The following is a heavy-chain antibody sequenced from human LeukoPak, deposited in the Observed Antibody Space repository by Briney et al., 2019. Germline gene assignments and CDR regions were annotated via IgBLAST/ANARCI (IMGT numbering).Heavy chain of an antibody. CDR3: ARARGSYALDY. D-gene: IGHD3-16*01. Sequence: PGGSLRLSCAASGFTFSSYWMSWVRQAPGKGREWVANIKQDGSEKYYVDSVKGRFTISRDNAKNSLYLQMNSLRAEDTAVYYCARARGSYALDYWGQGILVTVSS. CDR2: IKQDGSEK. V-gene: IGHV3-7*01. J-gene: IGHJ4*02. CDR1: GFTFSSYW.